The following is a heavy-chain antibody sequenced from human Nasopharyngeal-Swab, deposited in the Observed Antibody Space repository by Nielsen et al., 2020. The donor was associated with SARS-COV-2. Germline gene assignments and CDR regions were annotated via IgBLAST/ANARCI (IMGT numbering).Heavy chain of an antibody. Sequence: SETLSLTCTVSGGSISSYYWGWVRQPPGKGLEWIGDKSNSGDYNYNPSLKSRVTISVDTSKNQFSLKLSSVTAADTAVYYCARGGRFLKWLLSLGDYYYYMDVWGKGTTVAVSS. CDR2: KSNSGDY. CDR1: GGSISSYY. D-gene: IGHD3-3*01. CDR3: ARGGRFLKWLLSLGDYYYYMDV. J-gene: IGHJ6*03. V-gene: IGHV4-59*12.